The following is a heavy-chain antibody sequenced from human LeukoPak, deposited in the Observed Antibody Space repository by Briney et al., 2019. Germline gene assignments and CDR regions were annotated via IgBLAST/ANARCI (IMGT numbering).Heavy chain of an antibody. D-gene: IGHD4-23*01. CDR1: GGSISSSNW. CDR2: INHSGST. CDR3: ARRLRWAPFDY. Sequence: SGTLSLTCAVSGGSISSSNWWCCVRQPPGKGLEWIGEINHSGSTNYNPSLKSRVTISVDTSKNQFSLKLSSVTAADTAVYYCARRLRWAPFDYWGQGSLVTVSS. V-gene: IGHV4-4*02. J-gene: IGHJ4*02.